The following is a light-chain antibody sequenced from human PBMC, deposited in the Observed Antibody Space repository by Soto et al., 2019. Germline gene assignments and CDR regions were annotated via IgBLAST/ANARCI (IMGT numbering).Light chain of an antibody. J-gene: IGKJ1*01. V-gene: IGKV3-20*01. CDR1: QSVSSSY. CDR2: GAS. Sequence: EILLTQSPCSLALSPGERATLSCWASQSVSSSYLAWYQQKPGQAPRLLVYGASSRATGIPERFSGSGSGTEFTLTINSLQTEDFGLYYCQQYNSWPLTFGQGTKVDNK. CDR3: QQYNSWPLT.